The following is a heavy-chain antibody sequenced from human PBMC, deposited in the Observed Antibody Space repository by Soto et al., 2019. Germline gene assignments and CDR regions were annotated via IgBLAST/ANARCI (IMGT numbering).Heavy chain of an antibody. V-gene: IGHV4-59*01. Sequence: SETLSLTCTVSGGSISSYYWSWIRQPPGKGLEWIGYIYYSGSTNYNPSLKSRVTISVDTSKNQFSLKLSSVTAADTAVYYCASPKIAFYNWYDPWGQGTLVTVSS. J-gene: IGHJ5*02. CDR1: GGSISSYY. D-gene: IGHD3-3*02. CDR2: IYYSGST. CDR3: ASPKIAFYNWYDP.